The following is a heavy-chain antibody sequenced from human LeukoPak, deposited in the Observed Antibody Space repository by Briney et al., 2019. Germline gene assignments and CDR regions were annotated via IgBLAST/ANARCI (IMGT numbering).Heavy chain of an antibody. CDR3: AREYSASEH. CDR2: IDPSTGNT. V-gene: IGHV1-2*02. Sequence: EASVKVSCKASGYTFVGYYLHWVRQAPGQGLEWMAWIDPSTGNTHYAQKFQGRITVTRDTSISTTYMEPSWLTSDDTALYYCAREYSASEHWGQGTLVTVSS. J-gene: IGHJ1*01. D-gene: IGHD4-11*01. CDR1: GYTFVGYY.